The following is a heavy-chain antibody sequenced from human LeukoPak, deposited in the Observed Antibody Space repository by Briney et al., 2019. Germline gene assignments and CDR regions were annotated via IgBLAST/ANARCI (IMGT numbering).Heavy chain of an antibody. D-gene: IGHD6-19*01. CDR2: IYYSGST. CDR1: GGSIRSSSYY. CDR3: ARPGYSSGSFDI. J-gene: IGHJ3*02. Sequence: KPSETLSLTCSVSGGSIRSSSYYWGWIRQPPGKGLEWIGSIYYSGSTNYNPSLKSRVTISVDTSKNQFSLKLSSVTAADTAVYYCARPGYSSGSFDIWGQGTMVTVSS. V-gene: IGHV4-39*07.